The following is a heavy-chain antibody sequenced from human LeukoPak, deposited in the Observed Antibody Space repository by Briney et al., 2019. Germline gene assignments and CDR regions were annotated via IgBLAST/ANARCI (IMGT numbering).Heavy chain of an antibody. V-gene: IGHV3-23*01. CDR3: AHLGGVYYDSSKSYY. D-gene: IGHD3-22*01. J-gene: IGHJ4*02. CDR2: ISGSGGST. CDR1: GFTFSSYA. Sequence: GGSLRLSCAASGFTFSSYAMSWVRQAPGKGLEWVSAISGSGGSTYYADSMKGRFTISRDNSKNTLYLQMNSLRAEDTAVYYCAHLGGVYYDSSKSYYWGQGTLVTVSS.